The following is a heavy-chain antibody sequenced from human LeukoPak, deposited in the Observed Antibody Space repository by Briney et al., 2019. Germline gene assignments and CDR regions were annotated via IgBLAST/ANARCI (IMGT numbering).Heavy chain of an antibody. CDR3: AKDPKQWLRWNGLFDY. D-gene: IGHD5-12*01. CDR1: GFTFSSYG. Sequence: GGSLRLSCAASGFTFSSYGMHWVRQAPGKGLEWVAVIWYDGSNKYYADSVKGRFTISRDNPKNTLYLQMNSLRAEDTAVYYCAKDPKQWLRWNGLFDYWGQGTLVTVSS. J-gene: IGHJ4*02. CDR2: IWYDGSNK. V-gene: IGHV3-30*02.